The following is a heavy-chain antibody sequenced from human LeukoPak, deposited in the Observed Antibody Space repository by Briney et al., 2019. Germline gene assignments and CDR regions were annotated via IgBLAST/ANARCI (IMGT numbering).Heavy chain of an antibody. V-gene: IGHV1-8*01. CDR2: MNPNTANT. CDR3: ARDPRRRNWFDP. J-gene: IGHJ5*02. Sequence: GASVKVSCKASGYSFTSYDINWVRQAAGQGLEWMGWMNPNTANTAYAQNFQGRVTMTRSTSTSTAYMELSSLRSEDTAVYYCARDPRRRNWFDPWGQGTLVTVSS. CDR1: GYSFTSYD.